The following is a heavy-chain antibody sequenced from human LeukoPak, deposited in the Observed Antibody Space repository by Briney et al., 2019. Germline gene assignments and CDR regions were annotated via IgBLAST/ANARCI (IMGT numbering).Heavy chain of an antibody. CDR3: ARRFCSSVSCYDDDAFDV. J-gene: IGHJ3*01. Sequence: GASVKVSCKASGHTFVSYGISWVRQAPGQGLEWMGWISVYNGKINYAQKFQGRVTMTTDTSTSTAYLELRSLTSEDTAVYYCARRFCSSVSCYDDDAFDVWGQGTLVTVSS. CDR1: GHTFVSYG. D-gene: IGHD2-2*01. CDR2: ISVYNGKI. V-gene: IGHV1-18*01.